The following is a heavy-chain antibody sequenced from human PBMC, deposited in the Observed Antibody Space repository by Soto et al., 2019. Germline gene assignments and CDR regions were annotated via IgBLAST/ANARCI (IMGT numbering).Heavy chain of an antibody. CDR3: AKGPRVSYGLREVYFDY. V-gene: IGHV6-1*01. Sequence: SQTLSLTCAISGDSFSSNIAAWNWIRQSPSRGLEWLGRAYYRSKWYIDYAESVKSRITINPDTSKNQLSLQLSSVTPEDTAVYYCAKGPRVSYGLREVYFDYWGQGTLVTVSS. CDR2: AYYRSKWYI. D-gene: IGHD3-10*01. J-gene: IGHJ4*02. CDR1: GDSFSSNIAA.